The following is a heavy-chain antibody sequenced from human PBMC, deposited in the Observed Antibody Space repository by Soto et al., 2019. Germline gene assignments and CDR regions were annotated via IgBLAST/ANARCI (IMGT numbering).Heavy chain of an antibody. D-gene: IGHD2-2*01. Sequence: SETLSLTCTVSGGSVSSGSHYWSWVRQPPGKGLEWIGYIYYSGSTDYNPSLKSRVTISVDRSKNQFSLKLSSVTAADTAVYYCARGQDFVLVPAARSNWFDPWGKGTLVTVAS. J-gene: IGHJ5*02. CDR1: GGSVSSGSHY. CDR3: ARGQDFVLVPAARSNWFDP. V-gene: IGHV4-61*01. CDR2: IYYSGST.